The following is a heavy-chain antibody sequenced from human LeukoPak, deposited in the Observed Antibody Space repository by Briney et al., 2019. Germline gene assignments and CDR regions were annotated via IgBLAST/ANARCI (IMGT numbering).Heavy chain of an antibody. CDR3: ARGARHGLERESVPIDP. D-gene: IGHD1-1*01. CDR1: GGSISSSSYY. Sequence: PSETLSLTCTVSGGSISSSSYYWGWIRQPPGKGLEWIGSIYYSGSTYYNPSLKSRVTISVDTSKNQFSLKLSSVTAADTAVYYCARGARHGLERESVPIDPWGQGTLVTVSS. CDR2: IYYSGST. J-gene: IGHJ5*02. V-gene: IGHV4-39*07.